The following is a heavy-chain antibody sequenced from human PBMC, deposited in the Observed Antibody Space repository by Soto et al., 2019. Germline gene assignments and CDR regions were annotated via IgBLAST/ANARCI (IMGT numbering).Heavy chain of an antibody. Sequence: GESLKISCKGSGYSFTSYWIGWVRQMPGKGLEWMGIIYPGDSDTRYSPSFQGQVTISADKSISTAYLQWSSLKASDTAMYYCARGDDSSGYYSYYFDYWGQGTLVTVSS. V-gene: IGHV5-51*01. CDR3: ARGDDSSGYYSYYFDY. CDR2: IYPGDSDT. CDR1: GYSFTSYW. D-gene: IGHD3-22*01. J-gene: IGHJ4*02.